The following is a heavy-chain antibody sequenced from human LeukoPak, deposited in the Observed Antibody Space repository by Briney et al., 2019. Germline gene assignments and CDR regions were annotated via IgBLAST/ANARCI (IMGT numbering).Heavy chain of an antibody. CDR1: GFTFSSYS. V-gene: IGHV3-21*01. Sequence: PGGSLRLSCAASGFTFSSYSMNWVRQAPGKGLEWVSSISSSSSYIYYADSVKGRFTISRDNAKNSLYLQMNSLRAEDTAVYYCARLSNSSSWFAFDYWGQGTLVTVSS. CDR2: ISSSSSYI. D-gene: IGHD6-13*01. CDR3: ARLSNSSSWFAFDY. J-gene: IGHJ4*02.